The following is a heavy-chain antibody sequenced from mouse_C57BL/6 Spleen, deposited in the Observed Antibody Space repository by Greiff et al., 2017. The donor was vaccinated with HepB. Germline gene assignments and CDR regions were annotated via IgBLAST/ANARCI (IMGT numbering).Heavy chain of an antibody. CDR3: ASSYGSSFDY. CDR1: GFTFSSYA. CDR2: ISDGGSYT. D-gene: IGHD1-1*01. J-gene: IGHJ2*01. Sequence: EVQGVESGGGLVKPGGSLKLSCAASGFTFSSYAMSWVRQTPEKRLEWVATISDGGSYTYYPDNVKGRFTISRDNAKNNLYLQMSHLKSEDTAMYYCASSYGSSFDYWGQGTTLTVSA. V-gene: IGHV5-4*01.